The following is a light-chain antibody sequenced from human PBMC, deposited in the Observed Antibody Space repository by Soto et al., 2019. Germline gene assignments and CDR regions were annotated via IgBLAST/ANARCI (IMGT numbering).Light chain of an antibody. Sequence: EIVLTQSPAPLSLSPGERATLSCRASQSVSNFLAWYQQKPGQAPRLLIYDAFNRATGTPARFSGSGSGTEFTLTISSLEPEDFAVYYCQQRSNWLITFGQGTRLEIK. J-gene: IGKJ5*01. CDR3: QQRSNWLIT. V-gene: IGKV3-11*01. CDR1: QSVSNF. CDR2: DAF.